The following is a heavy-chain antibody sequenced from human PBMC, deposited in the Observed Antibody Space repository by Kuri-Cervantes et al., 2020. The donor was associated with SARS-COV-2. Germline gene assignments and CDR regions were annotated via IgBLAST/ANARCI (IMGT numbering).Heavy chain of an antibody. CDR3: ARGRYCSSTSCYLTYGDDYYYYGMDV. J-gene: IGHJ6*02. V-gene: IGHV3-23*01. CDR2: VSGRTATT. Sequence: GGSLRLSCAGSGFTFRNYAMHWVRQAPGKGPEWVSSVSGRTATTYYADSVKGRFIISRDNSKSLLFLQLSSLRVEDTATYYCARGRYCSSTSCYLTYGDDYYYYGMDVWGQGTTVTVSS. CDR1: GFTFRNYA. D-gene: IGHD2-2*01.